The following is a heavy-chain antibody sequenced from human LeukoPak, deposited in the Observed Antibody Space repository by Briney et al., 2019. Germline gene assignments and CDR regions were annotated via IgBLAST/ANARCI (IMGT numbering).Heavy chain of an antibody. CDR3: ARGRKRGTTYAY. Sequence: ASVKVSCKASGYTFTSYDINWVRQATGQGLEWMGWMNPNSGNTGYAQKFQGRVTMTRNTSISTAYMELSSLRSEDTAVYYCARGRKRGTTYAYWGQGTLATVSP. J-gene: IGHJ4*02. V-gene: IGHV1-8*01. D-gene: IGHD1-7*01. CDR2: MNPNSGNT. CDR1: GYTFTSYD.